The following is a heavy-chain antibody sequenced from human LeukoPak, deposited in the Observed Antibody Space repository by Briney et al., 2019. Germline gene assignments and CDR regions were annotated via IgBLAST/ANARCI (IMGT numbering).Heavy chain of an antibody. J-gene: IGHJ4*02. CDR1: GGSISGYY. V-gene: IGHV4-59*08. D-gene: IGHD2-2*01. CDR2: IHYTGST. Sequence: PSETLSLTCTVSGGSISGYYWSWIRQPPGKGLQFIGYIHYTGSTNYNPSLESRVTLSVDTSKNQFSLKLRSVTAADTAVYYCARLSKDTVVLPAAMAHYFDYWGQGTLVTVFS. CDR3: ARLSKDTVVLPAAMAHYFDY.